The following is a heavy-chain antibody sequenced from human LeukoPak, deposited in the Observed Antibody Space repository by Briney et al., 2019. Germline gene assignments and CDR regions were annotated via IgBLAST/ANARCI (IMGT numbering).Heavy chain of an antibody. V-gene: IGHV4-4*07. Sequence: SETLSLTCTVSGGSISSYYWSWIRQPAGKGLEWIGRIYTSGNTNYNPSLKSRVTMSVDTSKNQFSLELNSVTAADTAVYYCARDSTTWHGGLFDYWGQGTLVTVSS. CDR3: ARDSTTWHGGLFDY. CDR1: GGSISSYY. D-gene: IGHD6-13*01. J-gene: IGHJ4*02. CDR2: IYTSGNT.